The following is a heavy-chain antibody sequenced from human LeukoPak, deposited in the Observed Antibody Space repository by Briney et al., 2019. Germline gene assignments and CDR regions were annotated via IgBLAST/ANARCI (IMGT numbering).Heavy chain of an antibody. CDR3: ARRQQLVYYFDY. D-gene: IGHD6-13*01. V-gene: IGHV4-59*08. Sequence: PSETLSLTCTVSGGSISSYYWSWIRQPPGKGLEWIGYIYYSGSTNYNPSLKSRVTISVDTSKNQFSLKLSSVTAADTAVYYRARRQQLVYYFDYWGQGTLVTVSS. CDR2: IYYSGST. J-gene: IGHJ4*02. CDR1: GGSISSYY.